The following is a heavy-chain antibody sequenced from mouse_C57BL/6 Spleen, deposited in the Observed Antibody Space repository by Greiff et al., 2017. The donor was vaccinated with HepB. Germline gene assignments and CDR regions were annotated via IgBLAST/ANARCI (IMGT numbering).Heavy chain of an antibody. Sequence: VQLQQSGPELVKPGASVKISCKASGYSFTDYYMNWVKQSNGKSLEWIGVINPNYGTTSYNQKFKGKATLTVDQSSSTAYMQLNSLTSEDSAVYYCARSYGSSYAYALVYWGQGTSVTVSS. D-gene: IGHD1-1*01. J-gene: IGHJ4*01. CDR2: INPNYGTT. CDR3: ARSYGSSYAYALVY. CDR1: GYSFTDYY. V-gene: IGHV1-39*01.